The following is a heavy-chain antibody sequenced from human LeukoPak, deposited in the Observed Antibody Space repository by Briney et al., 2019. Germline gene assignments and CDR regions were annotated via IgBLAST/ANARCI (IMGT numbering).Heavy chain of an antibody. V-gene: IGHV4-59*01. D-gene: IGHD3-10*01. Sequence: PSGTLSLTCTVSGGTINSYYWSWIRQPPGQGRECIGYIHYTGSSNYHPSSKSRGTISVDTSKSQFSLKLSSVTAADTAIYSCARGGYYGSGNDFRFDPWGQGTLVTVSS. CDR3: ARGGYYGSGNDFRFDP. CDR1: GGTINSYY. CDR2: IHYTGSS. J-gene: IGHJ5*02.